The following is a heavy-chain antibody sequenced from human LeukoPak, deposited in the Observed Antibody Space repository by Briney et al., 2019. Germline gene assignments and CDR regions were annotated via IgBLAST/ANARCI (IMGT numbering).Heavy chain of an antibody. J-gene: IGHJ2*01. V-gene: IGHV1-2*02. D-gene: IGHD1-1*01. CDR3: VRDGTAIGGNWYFDL. CDR1: GYTFTGYY. CDR2: INPNTGGT. Sequence: GASVKVSCKASGYTFTGYYMHWVRQAPGQGLEWMGWINPNTGGTNSAQKFKGRVTMTRDTSISTAYMELSSLRSDDTAVYYCVRDGTAIGGNWYFDLWGRGTLVTVSS.